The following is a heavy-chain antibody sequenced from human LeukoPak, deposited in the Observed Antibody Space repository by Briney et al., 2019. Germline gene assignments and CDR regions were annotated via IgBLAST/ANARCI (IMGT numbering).Heavy chain of an antibody. CDR3: ARAFVDTAMAYYFDY. V-gene: IGHV3-7*01. D-gene: IGHD5-18*01. Sequence: GGSLRLSCAASGFTFSSYWMSWVRQAPGKGLEWVANIKQDGSEKYYVDSVKGRFTISRDNAKNSLYLQMNSLRAEDTAVYYCARAFVDTAMAYYFDYWGQGTLVTVSS. CDR2: IKQDGSEK. J-gene: IGHJ4*02. CDR1: GFTFSSYW.